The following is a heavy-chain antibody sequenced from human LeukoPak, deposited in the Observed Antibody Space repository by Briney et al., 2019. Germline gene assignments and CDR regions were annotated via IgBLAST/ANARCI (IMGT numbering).Heavy chain of an antibody. J-gene: IGHJ4*02. CDR2: INVGTGNA. CDR3: ARWYGPNMVFDC. CDR1: GYTFTEYA. Sequence: ASVKVSFKASGYTFTEYAVHWVRQAPGQGLEWLGWINVGTGNAKYSEKFQGGVIVTRDTSANTVYMELTSLRFEDTATYYCARWYGPNMVFDCWGQGTLVTVSS. V-gene: IGHV1-3*01. D-gene: IGHD2-8*01.